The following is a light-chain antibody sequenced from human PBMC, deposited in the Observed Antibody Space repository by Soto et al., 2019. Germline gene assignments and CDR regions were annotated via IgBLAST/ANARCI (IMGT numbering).Light chain of an antibody. Sequence: EIVVTQSPATLSVSPGQRATLSCRASQSVGIKLAWYQQKPGQAPRLLIHSTSTRATGIPARFSGSGSGADFTLSISRLEPEDFAVYYCQQYGSSPPRTFGQGTKVDIK. CDR1: QSVGIK. V-gene: IGKV3-15*01. CDR2: STS. CDR3: QQYGSSPPRT. J-gene: IGKJ1*01.